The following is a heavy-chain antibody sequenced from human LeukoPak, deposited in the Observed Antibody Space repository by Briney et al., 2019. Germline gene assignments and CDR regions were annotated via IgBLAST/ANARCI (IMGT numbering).Heavy chain of an antibody. CDR2: INQDGSQP. D-gene: IGHD2-2*02. CDR1: GFTFCTYW. V-gene: IGHV3-7*03. Sequence: GGSLRLSCAASGFTFCTYWMRWGRQAPGRGLEWVANINQDGSQPSYVGSVKGRFTISRDNGKNLVHLQMNSLRGEDTAVYYCARDAIPGHFDYWGQGILVTVSS. CDR3: ARDAIPGHFDY. J-gene: IGHJ4*02.